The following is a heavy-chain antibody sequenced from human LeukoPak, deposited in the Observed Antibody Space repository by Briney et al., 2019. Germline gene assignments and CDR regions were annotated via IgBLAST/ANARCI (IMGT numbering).Heavy chain of an antibody. V-gene: IGHV1-3*01. D-gene: IGHD2-21*02. CDR1: GYTFTNYA. CDR2: INAGNGDT. Sequence: ASVKVSCKASGYTFTNYAMHWVRQAPGQRLEWMGWINAGNGDTKYSQKFQGRVTITRDTSASTAHMELSSLRSEDTAVYYCARDNWVATPGLFDPWGQGTLVTVSP. CDR3: ARDNWVATPGLFDP. J-gene: IGHJ5*02.